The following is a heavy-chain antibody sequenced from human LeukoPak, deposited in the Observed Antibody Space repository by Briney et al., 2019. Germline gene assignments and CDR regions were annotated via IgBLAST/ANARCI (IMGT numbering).Heavy chain of an antibody. V-gene: IGHV4-59*11. CDR2: IYYSGST. D-gene: IGHD3-3*01. CDR1: GGSISGHY. Sequence: PSETLSLTCTVSGGSISGHYWSWIRQPPGKGLEWIGYIYYSGSTNYNPSLKSRVTISVDTSKNQFSLKLSSVTAADTAVYYCARLAIFGVAFPEYFDYWGQGTLVTVSS. CDR3: ARLAIFGVAFPEYFDY. J-gene: IGHJ4*02.